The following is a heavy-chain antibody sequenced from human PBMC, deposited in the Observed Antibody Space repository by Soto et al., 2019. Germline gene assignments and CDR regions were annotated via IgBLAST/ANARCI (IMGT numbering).Heavy chain of an antibody. CDR3: AKPPDYNWNDY. CDR1: GFTFSSYS. D-gene: IGHD1-20*01. CDR2: ISGSGGGT. V-gene: IGHV3-23*01. J-gene: IGHJ4*02. Sequence: GGSLRLSCAASGFTFSSYSMNWVRQAPGKGLEWVSYISGSGGGTYYADSVKGRFTISRDNSKDTLYLQMNNLRAEDTAVYYCAKPPDYNWNDYWGQGTLVTVSS.